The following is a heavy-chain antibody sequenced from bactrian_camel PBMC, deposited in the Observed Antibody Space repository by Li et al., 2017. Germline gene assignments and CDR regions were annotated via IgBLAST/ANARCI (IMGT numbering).Heavy chain of an antibody. CDR2: IDGGGDTT. J-gene: IGHJ4*01. D-gene: IGHD2*01. V-gene: IGHV3S1*01. Sequence: HVQLVESGGGLVQPGGTLSVSCAASGFTFSSYWMYWVRQVPGKGLEWVSVIDGGGDTTYYADSVKARFTISRDYADPAVHLQMNSLTLHDSAVYFCVSGGTSWYNLLYWGLGTQVTVS. CDR1: GFTFSSYW. CDR3: VSGGTSWYNLLY.